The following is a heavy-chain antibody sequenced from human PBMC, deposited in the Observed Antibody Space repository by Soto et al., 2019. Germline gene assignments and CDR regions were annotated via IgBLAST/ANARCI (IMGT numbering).Heavy chain of an antibody. CDR3: ARVPGP. J-gene: IGHJ5*02. CDR1: GGSLSSYY. CDR2: IYYSGST. Sequence: SETLSLTCVVSGGSLSSYYWSWIRQPPGKGLEWIGYIYYSGSTNYNPSLKSRVTISVDRSKNQFSLKLSSVTAADTAVYYCARVPGPWGQGTLVTVSS. V-gene: IGHV4-59*12.